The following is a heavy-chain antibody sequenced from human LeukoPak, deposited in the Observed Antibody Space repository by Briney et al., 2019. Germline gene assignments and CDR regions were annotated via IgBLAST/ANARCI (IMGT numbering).Heavy chain of an antibody. CDR1: GFTVSSNS. CDR3: ARTYSGYSYGMYWYFDL. J-gene: IGHJ2*01. D-gene: IGHD5-18*01. Sequence: GGSLRLSCAASGFTVSSNSMSWVRQAPGKGLEWVSVIYSGGSTYYADSVKGRFTISRDNSKNTLYLQMNSLRAKDTAVYYCARTYSGYSYGMYWYFDLWGRGTLATVSS. CDR2: IYSGGST. V-gene: IGHV3-53*01.